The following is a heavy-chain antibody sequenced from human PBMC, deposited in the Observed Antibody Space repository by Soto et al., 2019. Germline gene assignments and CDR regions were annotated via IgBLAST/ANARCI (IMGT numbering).Heavy chain of an antibody. Sequence: QVQPVQCGAEVKKPGSSVKVSCKASGGTFSSYAITWVRQAPGHGLEWMGGIIPIFGTTNYEQKFQTRATITADASSTTAYMKDSRLRCEEPALYYCARGRGLSSGYYTYWFDTWGQGTL. CDR2: IIPIFGTT. CDR3: ARGRGLSSGYYTYWFDT. V-gene: IGHV1-69*12. D-gene: IGHD3-22*01. CDR1: GGTFSSYA. J-gene: IGHJ5*02.